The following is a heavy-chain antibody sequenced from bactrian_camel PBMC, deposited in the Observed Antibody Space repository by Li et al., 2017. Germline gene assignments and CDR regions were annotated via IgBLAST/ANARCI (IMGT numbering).Heavy chain of an antibody. Sequence: VQLVESGGGSVQAGGSLRLSCAASGYTVSLYCMAWFRQAPGKEREGVATIERDGSTRHADSEKGRFTVSRDNVQNTLYLQMNSLKPEDTAIYYCAATTARTMRRHRLLIQDEYNYWGQGTQVTVS. V-gene: IGHV3S53*01. D-gene: IGHD3*01. J-gene: IGHJ4*01. CDR3: AATTARTMRRHRLLIQDEYNY. CDR1: GYTVSLYC. CDR2: IERDGST.